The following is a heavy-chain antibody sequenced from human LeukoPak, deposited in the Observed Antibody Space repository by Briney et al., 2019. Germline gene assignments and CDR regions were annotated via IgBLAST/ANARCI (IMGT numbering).Heavy chain of an antibody. Sequence: SGPTLVKPTQTLRLTCTFSGFSLSTSGVAVGWIRQPPGKALEWLALMYWDDDKRYSPSLKSRLTVTKDTSKNQVVLTMTNMDPADTAIYYCAHNGDDSSRNWFDTWGQGILVTVSS. J-gene: IGHJ5*02. D-gene: IGHD6-13*01. CDR3: AHNGDDSSRNWFDT. V-gene: IGHV2-5*02. CDR2: MYWDDDK. CDR1: GFSLSTSGVA.